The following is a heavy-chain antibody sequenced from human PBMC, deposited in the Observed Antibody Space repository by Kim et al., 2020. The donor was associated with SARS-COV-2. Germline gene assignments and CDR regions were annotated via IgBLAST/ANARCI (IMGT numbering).Heavy chain of an antibody. CDR1: GFTFSTYA. J-gene: IGHJ3*02. Sequence: GGSLRLSCAASGFTFSTYAMSWVRQAPGKGLEWVSLIHNGGSTTYYVDSVKGRFTISRDNSKDTLYLQMNSLRAEDTAVYYCAKLRGAVRGAFDIWGQGT. V-gene: IGHV3-23*03. D-gene: IGHD3-16*01. CDR3: AKLRGAVRGAFDI. CDR2: IHNGGSTT.